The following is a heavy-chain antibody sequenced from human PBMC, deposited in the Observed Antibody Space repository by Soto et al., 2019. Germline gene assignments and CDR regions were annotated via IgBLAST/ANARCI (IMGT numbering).Heavy chain of an antibody. V-gene: IGHV3-23*01. CDR3: AKSFYDSSGFDS. CDR1: GFTFRSYA. D-gene: IGHD3-22*01. Sequence: GSLRLSCAASGFTFRSYALSWVRQAPGKGLEWVSTVSDTGLSTYYAGSVTGRFTISRDNSRNTLYLQMNGLRAEDTAVYYCAKSFYDSSGFDSWGRRPLVTVSS. CDR2: VSDTGLST. J-gene: IGHJ5*01.